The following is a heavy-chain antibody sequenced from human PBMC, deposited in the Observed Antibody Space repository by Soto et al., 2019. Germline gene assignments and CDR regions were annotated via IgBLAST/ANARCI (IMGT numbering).Heavy chain of an antibody. D-gene: IGHD3-10*01. CDR3: ARTMLRGVIIMDYYGMDV. V-gene: IGHV1-2*04. J-gene: IGHJ6*02. Sequence: ASVKVSCKASGYTFTGYYMHWVRQAPGQGLEWMGWINPNSGGTNYAQKFQGWVTMTRDTSISTAYMELSRLRSDDTAVYYCARTMLRGVIIMDYYGMDVWGQGTTATVSS. CDR2: INPNSGGT. CDR1: GYTFTGYY.